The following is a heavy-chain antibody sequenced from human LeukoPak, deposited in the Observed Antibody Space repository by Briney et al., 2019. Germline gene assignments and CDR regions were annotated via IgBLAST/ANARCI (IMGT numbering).Heavy chain of an antibody. CDR2: ISGSGGST. Sequence: GGSLGLSCAASGSTFSSYAMSWVRQAPGKGLEWVSAISGSGGSTYYADSVKGRFTISRDNSKNTLYLQMNSLRAEDTAVYYCAKDLVVSYGDYLGDWGQGTLVTVSS. CDR1: GSTFSSYA. V-gene: IGHV3-23*01. J-gene: IGHJ4*02. CDR3: AKDLVVSYGDYLGD. D-gene: IGHD4-17*01.